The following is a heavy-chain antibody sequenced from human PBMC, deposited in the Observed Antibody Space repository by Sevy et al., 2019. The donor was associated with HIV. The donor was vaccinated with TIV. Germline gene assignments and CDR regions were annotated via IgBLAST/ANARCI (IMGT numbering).Heavy chain of an antibody. CDR3: ARVGWFGEIGDAFDI. Sequence: GGSLRLSCAASGFTFSSYSMHWVRQAPGKGLEWVAVISYDGSNKYYADSVKGRFTISRDISKNTLYLQMNSLRAEDTAVYYCARVGWFGEIGDAFDIWGQGTMVTVSS. V-gene: IGHV3-30*04. J-gene: IGHJ3*02. D-gene: IGHD3-10*01. CDR2: ISYDGSNK. CDR1: GFTFSSYS.